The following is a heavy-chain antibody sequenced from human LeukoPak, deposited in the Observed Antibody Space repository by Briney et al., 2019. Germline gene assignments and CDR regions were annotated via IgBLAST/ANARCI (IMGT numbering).Heavy chain of an antibody. CDR2: TYYRSKWYN. CDR1: GDSVSSNSAA. J-gene: IGHJ3*02. CDR3: AREGLYSSSWYGAFDI. V-gene: IGHV6-1*01. Sequence: TSQTLSLTCAISGDSVSSNSAAWNWSRQSPSRGLEWLGRTYYRSKWYNDYAVSVKSRITINPDTSKNQFSLQLNSVTPEDTAVYYCAREGLYSSSWYGAFDIWGQGTMVTVSS. D-gene: IGHD6-13*01.